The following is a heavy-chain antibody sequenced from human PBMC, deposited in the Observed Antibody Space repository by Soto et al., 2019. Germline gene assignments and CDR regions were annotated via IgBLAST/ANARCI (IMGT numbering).Heavy chain of an antibody. CDR2: IGADNGDT. Sequence: QVQLVQSGAEVKKPGASVKVSCKASGYTFSTYGFSWVRQAPGQGLEWMGWIGADNGDTNYAQNFQGRVTMTTDTPTTTSYMELRSLTSADTAVYFCARDWKGAEGFEPWGQGTLVTVSS. CDR1: GYTFSTYG. V-gene: IGHV1-18*01. CDR3: ARDWKGAEGFEP. J-gene: IGHJ5*02. D-gene: IGHD1-1*01.